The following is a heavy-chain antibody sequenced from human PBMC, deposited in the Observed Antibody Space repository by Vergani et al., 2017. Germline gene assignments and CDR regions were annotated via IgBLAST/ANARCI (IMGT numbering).Heavy chain of an antibody. CDR2: LSASDRRT. CDR1: GFTFIMHA. CDR3: AKVRGWFGELSSSQRYYYMDV. J-gene: IGHJ6*03. Sequence: EVQLLESGGDLVQPGGSLRLSCAASGFTFIMHAMSWVRQAPGKGLEWVSTLSASDRRTHYADSVKGRFTISRDNSKNSLYLQMNSLRAEDTAIYYCAKVRGWFGELSSSQRYYYMDVWGKGTTVTVSS. V-gene: IGHV3-23*01. D-gene: IGHD3-10*01.